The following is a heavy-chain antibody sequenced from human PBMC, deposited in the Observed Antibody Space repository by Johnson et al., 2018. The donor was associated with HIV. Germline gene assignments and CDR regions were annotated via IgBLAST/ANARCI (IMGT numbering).Heavy chain of an antibody. Sequence: VQLVESGGGLVQPGGSLRLSCAASGFPFSSYAMSWVRQAPGKGLEWVSAIIGSGGSTYYADSVKGRFTISRDNSKNTLYLQMNSLRAEDTAVYYCAKDHRFTPDAFDIWGQGTMVTVSS. CDR2: IIGSGGST. CDR1: GFPFSSYA. CDR3: AKDHRFTPDAFDI. V-gene: IGHV3-23*04. J-gene: IGHJ3*02.